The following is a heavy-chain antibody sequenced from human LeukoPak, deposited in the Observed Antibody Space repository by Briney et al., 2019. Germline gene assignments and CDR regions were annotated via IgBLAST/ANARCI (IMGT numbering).Heavy chain of an antibody. J-gene: IGHJ4*02. D-gene: IGHD1-26*01. CDR3: ARVLGVVGATGFSDY. Sequence: GGSLRLSCAASGFTFSSYSMNWVRQAPGKGLEWVSYISSSSSTIYYADSVKGRFTISRDNAENSLYLQMNSLRAEDTAVYYCARVLGVVGATGFSDYWSQGTLVTVSS. CDR1: GFTFSSYS. V-gene: IGHV3-48*01. CDR2: ISSSSSTI.